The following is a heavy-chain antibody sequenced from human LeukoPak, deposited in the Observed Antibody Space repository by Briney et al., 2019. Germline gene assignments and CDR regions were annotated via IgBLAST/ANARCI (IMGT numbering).Heavy chain of an antibody. J-gene: IGHJ4*02. D-gene: IGHD3-3*01. Sequence: GASVKVSCKASGYTFTSYGISWVRQAPGQGLEWMGWISAYNGNTNYAQKLQGRVTMTTDTSTSTAYIELRSLRSDDTAVYYCARDYDFWSGPQFDYWGQGTLVTVSS. CDR3: ARDYDFWSGPQFDY. V-gene: IGHV1-18*01. CDR2: ISAYNGNT. CDR1: GYTFTSYG.